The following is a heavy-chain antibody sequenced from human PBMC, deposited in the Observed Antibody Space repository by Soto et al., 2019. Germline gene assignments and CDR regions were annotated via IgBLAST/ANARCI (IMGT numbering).Heavy chain of an antibody. D-gene: IGHD2-2*01. J-gene: IGHJ4*02. Sequence: PGGSLRLSCAASGFTFSSYSMNWVRQAPGKGLEWVSSISSSSNYIYYADAVKGRFTISRDNAKNSLYLQMNSLRAEDTAVYYCARDRSIVVVQAALDFWGEGTLVTVS. CDR2: ISSSSNYI. CDR3: ARDRSIVVVQAALDF. V-gene: IGHV3-21*01. CDR1: GFTFSSYS.